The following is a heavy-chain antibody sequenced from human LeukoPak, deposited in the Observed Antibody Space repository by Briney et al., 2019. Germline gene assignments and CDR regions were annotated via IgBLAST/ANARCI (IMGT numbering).Heavy chain of an antibody. Sequence: GGSLRLSCAASGLTFSSCAMSWVRQAPGKGLEWVSAISSSGGTPYYADSVKGRFTISRDNSKNTLYLQMNSLRAEDTAVYYCAKDEIWGVDIVVVVAATWFDYWGQGTLVTVSS. V-gene: IGHV3-23*01. CDR3: AKDEIWGVDIVVVVAATWFDY. CDR1: GLTFSSCA. J-gene: IGHJ4*02. CDR2: ISSSGGTP. D-gene: IGHD2-15*01.